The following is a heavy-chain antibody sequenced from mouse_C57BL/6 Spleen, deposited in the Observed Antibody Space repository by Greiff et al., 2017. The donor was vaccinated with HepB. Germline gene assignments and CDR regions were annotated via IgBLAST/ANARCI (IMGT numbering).Heavy chain of an antibody. Sequence: EVKVEESGGGLVKPGGSLKLSCAASGFTFSSYAMSWVRQTPEKRLEWVATISDGGSYTYYPDNVKGRFTISRDNAKNNLYLQMSHLKSEDTAMYYCATLPYFDYWGQGTTLTVSS. J-gene: IGHJ2*01. D-gene: IGHD2-10*01. CDR2: ISDGGSYT. V-gene: IGHV5-4*03. CDR3: ATLPYFDY. CDR1: GFTFSSYA.